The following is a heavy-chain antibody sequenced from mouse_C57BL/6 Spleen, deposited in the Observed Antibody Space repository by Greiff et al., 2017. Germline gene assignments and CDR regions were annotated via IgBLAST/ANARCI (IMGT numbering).Heavy chain of an antibody. J-gene: IGHJ1*03. CDR2: INPNNGGT. CDR1: GYTFTDYN. CDR3: GRRGGTHWYFDV. V-gene: IGHV1-18*01. D-gene: IGHD3-3*01. Sequence: VQLQQSGPELVKPGASVKIPCKASGYTFTDYNMDWVKQSHGQSLEWIGDINPNNGGTIYNQKFKGKATLTVDKSSSTAYMELRSLTSEDTAVYDWGRRGGTHWYFDVWGTGTTVTVSS.